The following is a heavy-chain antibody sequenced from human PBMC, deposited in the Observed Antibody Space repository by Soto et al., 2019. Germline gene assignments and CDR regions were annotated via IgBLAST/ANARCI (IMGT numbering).Heavy chain of an antibody. CDR3: ARGRLIYSSSHNWFDP. J-gene: IGHJ5*02. D-gene: IGHD6-6*01. CDR2: MNPNSGNT. V-gene: IGHV1-8*01. Sequence: QVQLVQSGAEVKKPGASVKVSCKASGYTFTNYDINWVRQATGQGLEWMGWMNPNSGNTGYAQRFQGRVTMTGNTSISTAYMEVSSLRSEDTAVYYCARGRLIYSSSHNWFDPWGQGTLVTVSS. CDR1: GYTFTNYD.